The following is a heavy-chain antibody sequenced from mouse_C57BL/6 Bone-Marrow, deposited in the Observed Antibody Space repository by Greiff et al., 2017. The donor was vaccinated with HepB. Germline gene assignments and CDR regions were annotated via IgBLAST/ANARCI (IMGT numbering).Heavy chain of an antibody. Sequence: QVQLQQSGAELVKPGASVKLSCKASGYTFTSYWMHWVKQRPGQGLEWIGMIHPNSGSTNYNEKFKSKATLTVDTSSSTAYMQLSSLTSEDSAVYYCARDYYGTPFAYWGQGTLVTVSA. D-gene: IGHD1-1*01. V-gene: IGHV1-64*01. CDR3: ARDYYGTPFAY. CDR2: IHPNSGST. CDR1: GYTFTSYW. J-gene: IGHJ3*01.